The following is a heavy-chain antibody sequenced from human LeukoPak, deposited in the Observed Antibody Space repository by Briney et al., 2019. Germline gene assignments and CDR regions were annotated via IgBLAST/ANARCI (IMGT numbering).Heavy chain of an antibody. D-gene: IGHD3-10*01. V-gene: IGHV4-30-4*08. CDR3: ARDLRGVLDY. J-gene: IGHJ4*02. Sequence: SWVRQPPGKGLEWIGYIYYSGSTYYNPSLKSRVTISVDTSKNQFSLKLSSVTAADTAVYYCARDLRGVLDYWGQGTLVTVSS. CDR2: IYYSGST.